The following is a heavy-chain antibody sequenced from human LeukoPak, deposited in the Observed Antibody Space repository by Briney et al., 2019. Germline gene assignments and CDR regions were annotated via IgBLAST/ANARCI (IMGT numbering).Heavy chain of an antibody. Sequence: SETLSLTCAVYGGSFSGYYWSWIRQPPGKELEWFGESNHSGSTNYHPSLKSRVTISVDTSKNQFSLKLSSVTAADTAVYYCARRGGTYYYDRSGYYRFDYWGQGTLVTVSS. CDR1: GGSFSGYY. J-gene: IGHJ4*02. CDR3: ARRGGTYYYDRSGYYRFDY. D-gene: IGHD3-22*01. V-gene: IGHV4-34*01. CDR2: SNHSGST.